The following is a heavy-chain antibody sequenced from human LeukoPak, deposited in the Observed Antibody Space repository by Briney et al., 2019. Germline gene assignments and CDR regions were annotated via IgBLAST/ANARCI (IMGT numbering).Heavy chain of an antibody. V-gene: IGHV3-48*01. J-gene: IGHJ6*03. CDR3: ARDRGYCRGTTCYAYYLDV. D-gene: IGHD2-2*01. Sequence: AGGSLRLSCEASEVILSSYNMYWVRQAPGKGLEWVSFISTSSTSIYYADSVKGRFTISRDIAKNSLYLQMDSLRAEDTAVYYCARDRGYCRGTTCYAYYLDVWGKGTTVTVSS. CDR2: ISTSSTSI. CDR1: EVILSSYN.